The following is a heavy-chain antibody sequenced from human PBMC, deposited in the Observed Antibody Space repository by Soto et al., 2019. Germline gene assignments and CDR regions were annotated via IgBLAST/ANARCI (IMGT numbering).Heavy chain of an antibody. CDR1: GGSISSGDYY. J-gene: IGHJ4*02. CDR3: ARGTDTFDSSSWYYFDY. V-gene: IGHV4-30-4*01. D-gene: IGHD6-13*01. Sequence: QVQLQESGPGLVKPSQTLSLTCTVSGGSISSGDYYWSWIRQPPGKGLEWIGYIYYSGSTYYNPSLKSRVTISVDTSKNPFSLKLSSVTAADTAVYYCARGTDTFDSSSWYYFDYWGQGTLVTVSS. CDR2: IYYSGST.